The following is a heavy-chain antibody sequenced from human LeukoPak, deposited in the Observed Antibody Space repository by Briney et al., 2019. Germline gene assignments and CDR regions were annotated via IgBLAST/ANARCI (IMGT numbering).Heavy chain of an antibody. CDR2: IKQDGSEK. D-gene: IGHD1-26*01. Sequence: GGSLRLSCVASGFTFGKYWMSWVRQAPGKGLEWVANIKQDGSEKNYVDSVKGRFTISRDNAKNSLYLQMNSLRAEDTAIYYCTRDYRGTFDYWGQGTLVTVSS. CDR3: TRDYRGTFDY. V-gene: IGHV3-7*03. J-gene: IGHJ4*02. CDR1: GFTFGKYW.